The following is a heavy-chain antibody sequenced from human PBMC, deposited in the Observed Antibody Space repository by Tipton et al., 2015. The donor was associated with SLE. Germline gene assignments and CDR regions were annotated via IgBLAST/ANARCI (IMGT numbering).Heavy chain of an antibody. CDR1: GGSFSGYY. CDR3: ALWSSTSCYFDY. J-gene: IGHJ4*02. D-gene: IGHD2-2*01. V-gene: IGHV4-34*01. Sequence: TLSLTCAVYGGSFSGYYWSWIRQPPGKGLEWIGEINHSGSTNYNPSLKSRVTISVDTSKNQFSLKLSSVTAADTAVYYRALWSSTSCYFDYWGQGTLVTVSS. CDR2: INHSGST.